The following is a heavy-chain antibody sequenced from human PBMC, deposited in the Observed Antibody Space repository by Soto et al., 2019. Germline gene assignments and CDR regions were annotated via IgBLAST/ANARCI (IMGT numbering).Heavy chain of an antibody. CDR3: ARGGPHYDFWSGYYIRKGFDP. D-gene: IGHD3-3*01. CDR2: IYYSGST. J-gene: IGHJ5*02. Sequence: LVTLSLTCTVSGGSISSYCWSWIRQPPGKGLEWIGYIYYSGSTNYNPSLKSRVTISVDTSKNQFSLKLSSVTAADTAVYYCARGGPHYDFWSGYYIRKGFDPWGQGTLVTVSS. V-gene: IGHV4-59*01. CDR1: GGSISSYC.